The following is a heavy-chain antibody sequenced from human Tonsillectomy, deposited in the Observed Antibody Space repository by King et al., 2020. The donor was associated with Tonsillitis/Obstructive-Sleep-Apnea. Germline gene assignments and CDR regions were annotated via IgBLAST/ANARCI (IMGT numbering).Heavy chain of an antibody. Sequence: VQLQQWGAGLLKPSETLSLTCAVYGGSFSGYYWSWIRQPPGKGREWIGEINHSGSTNYNPSLQSRGTISVDTSKNQFSLTLSSVTAADTAVYYCAMYSSSWYYFDYWGQGTLVTVSS. CDR3: AMYSSSWYYFDY. J-gene: IGHJ4*02. V-gene: IGHV4-34*01. D-gene: IGHD6-13*01. CDR2: INHSGST. CDR1: GGSFSGYY.